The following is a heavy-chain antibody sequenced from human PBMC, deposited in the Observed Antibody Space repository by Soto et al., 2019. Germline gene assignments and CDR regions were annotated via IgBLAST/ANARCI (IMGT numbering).Heavy chain of an antibody. D-gene: IGHD6-19*01. CDR1: GFTFSSYW. J-gene: IGHJ4*02. CDR2: INSDGSST. Sequence: GGSLRLSCAASGFTFSSYWMHWVRQAPGKGLVWVSRINSDGSSTSYADSVKGRFTISRDNAKNTLYLRMNSLRAEDTAVYYCAVAVAGPTAIGYWGQGTLVTVSS. CDR3: AVAVAGPTAIGY. V-gene: IGHV3-74*01.